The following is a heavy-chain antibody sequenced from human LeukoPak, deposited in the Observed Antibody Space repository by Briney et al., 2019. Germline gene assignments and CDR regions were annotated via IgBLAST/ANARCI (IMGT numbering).Heavy chain of an antibody. Sequence: SETLSLTCTVSGGSVSSGSYYWSWIRQPPGKGLEWIGYIYYSGGTNYNPSLKSRVTISVDTSKNQFSLKLSSVTAADTAVYYCASGRSGSGSYRSWGQGTLVTVSS. CDR2: IYYSGGT. D-gene: IGHD3-10*01. V-gene: IGHV4-61*01. CDR3: ASGRSGSGSYRS. CDR1: GGSVSSGSYY. J-gene: IGHJ5*02.